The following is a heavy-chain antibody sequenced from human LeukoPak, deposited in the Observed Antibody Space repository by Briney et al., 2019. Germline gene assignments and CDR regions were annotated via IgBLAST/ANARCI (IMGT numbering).Heavy chain of an antibody. J-gene: IGHJ6*03. CDR1: GYTFTSYA. CDR3: AGTKSHDYGDWYYYYYMDV. CDR2: INTNTGNP. Sequence: ASVKVSCKASGYTFTSYAMNWVRQAPGQGLEWVGWINTNTGNPTYAQGFTGRFVFSLDTSVSTAYLQISSLKAEDTAVYYCAGTKSHDYGDWYYYYYMDVWGKGTTVTVSS. V-gene: IGHV7-4-1*02. D-gene: IGHD4-17*01.